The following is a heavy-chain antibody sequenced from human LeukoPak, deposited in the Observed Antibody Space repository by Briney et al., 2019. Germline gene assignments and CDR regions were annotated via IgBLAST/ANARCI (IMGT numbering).Heavy chain of an antibody. CDR2: INPSGGST. V-gene: IGHV1-46*01. J-gene: IGHJ4*02. CDR1: GYTFTSYY. Sequence: ASVKVSCKASGYTFTSYYMHWVRQAPGRGLEWMGIINPSGGSTSYAQKFQGRVTMTRDTSTSTVYMELSSLRSEDTAVYYCARASYDILTGYPHFDYWGQGTLVTVSS. CDR3: ARASYDILTGYPHFDY. D-gene: IGHD3-9*01.